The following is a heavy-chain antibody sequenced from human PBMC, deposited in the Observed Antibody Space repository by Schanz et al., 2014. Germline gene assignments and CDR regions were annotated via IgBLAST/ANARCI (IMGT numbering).Heavy chain of an antibody. D-gene: IGHD3-10*01. Sequence: VQLVESGGGVVRPGRSLRLSCAASGFTFSTYWMHWVRQAPGKGLVWVSHINSDGTTTTYADSVKGRFTISRDNAENTLYLQMNSLRAEDTAVYYCAKDFFIGVARGVIISHDAIDIWGQGTKVTVSS. CDR3: AKDFFIGVARGVIISHDAIDI. V-gene: IGHV3-74*01. CDR1: GFTFSTYW. CDR2: INSDGTTT. J-gene: IGHJ3*02.